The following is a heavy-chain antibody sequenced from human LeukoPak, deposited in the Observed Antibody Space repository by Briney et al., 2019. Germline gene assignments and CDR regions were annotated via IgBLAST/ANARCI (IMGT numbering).Heavy chain of an antibody. D-gene: IGHD3-22*01. Sequence: HGESLKISCKGSAYSFTSYWIGWVRQMPGKGLEWMGIIYPGDSDTRYSPSFQGQVTISADKSISTAYLQWSSLKASDTAMYYCARLKTYYYDSRAAGDAFDIWGQGTMVTVSS. J-gene: IGHJ3*02. V-gene: IGHV5-51*01. CDR3: ARLKTYYYDSRAAGDAFDI. CDR1: AYSFTSYW. CDR2: IYPGDSDT.